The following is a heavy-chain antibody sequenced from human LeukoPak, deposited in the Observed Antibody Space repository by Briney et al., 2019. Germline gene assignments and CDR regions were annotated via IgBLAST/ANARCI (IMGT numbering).Heavy chain of an antibody. J-gene: IGHJ4*02. Sequence: GRSLRLSCAASGFTFSSYGMHWVRQAPGKGLEWVAVISYDGSNKYYADSVKGRFTISRDNSKNTLYLQMNSLRAEDTAVYYCAKDRGTYYDFWSGYYETGELDYWGQGTLVTVSS. CDR2: ISYDGSNK. D-gene: IGHD3-3*01. CDR1: GFTFSSYG. CDR3: AKDRGTYYDFWSGYYETGELDY. V-gene: IGHV3-30*18.